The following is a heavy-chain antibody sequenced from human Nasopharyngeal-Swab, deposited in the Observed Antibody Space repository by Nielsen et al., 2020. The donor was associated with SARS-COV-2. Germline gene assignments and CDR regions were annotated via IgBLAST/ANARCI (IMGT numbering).Heavy chain of an antibody. CDR1: GGSISSSSYY. CDR3: ARLAEYSSSSHYYYYGMDV. D-gene: IGHD6-6*01. CDR2: IYYSGST. J-gene: IGHJ6*02. Sequence: LETLSLTCTVSGGSISSSSYYWGWIRQPPGKGLEWIGSIYYSGSTYYNPSLKSRVTISVDTSKNQFSLKLSSVTAADTAVYYCARLAEYSSSSHYYYYGMDVWGQGTTVTVSS. V-gene: IGHV4-39*01.